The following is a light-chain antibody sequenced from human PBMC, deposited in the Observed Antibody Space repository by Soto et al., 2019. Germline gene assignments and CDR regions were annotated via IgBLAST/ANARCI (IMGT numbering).Light chain of an antibody. CDR2: DDS. CDR1: NIGRKS. J-gene: IGLJ1*01. Sequence: SYELTQPPSVSVAPGQTARITCGGNNIGRKSVHWYQQKPGQAPVLVVYDDSDRPSGLPERFSGSDSGSTATVTISRVEAGDEADYYCQVWDSSSGHSYVFGTGTKVTVL. CDR3: QVWDSSSGHSYV. V-gene: IGLV3-21*02.